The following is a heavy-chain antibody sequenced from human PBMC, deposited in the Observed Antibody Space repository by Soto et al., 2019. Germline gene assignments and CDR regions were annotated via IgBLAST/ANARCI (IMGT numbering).Heavy chain of an antibody. CDR3: ASWGYDVLTGYFRPYYFDY. CDR1: GYTFTSYV. CDR2: MNPNSGNT. D-gene: IGHD3-9*01. J-gene: IGHJ4*02. Sequence: ASVKVSCKASGYTFTSYVINWVRQATGQGLEWMGWMNPNSGNTGYAQKFQGRVTMTRNTSISTAYMELSSLRSEDTAVYYCASWGYDVLTGYFRPYYFDYWGQGTLVTVSS. V-gene: IGHV1-8*01.